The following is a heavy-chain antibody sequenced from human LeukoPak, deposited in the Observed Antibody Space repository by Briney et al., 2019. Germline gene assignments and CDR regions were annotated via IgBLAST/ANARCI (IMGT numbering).Heavy chain of an antibody. CDR3: ARDLEGAETYGMDV. D-gene: IGHD6-19*01. CDR2: IYSGGST. CDR1: GFTVSSNY. V-gene: IGHV3-66*01. J-gene: IGHJ6*02. Sequence: GGSLRLSCAASGFTVSSNYMSWVRQAPGKGLECVSVIYSGGSTYYADSVKGRFTISRDNSKNTLYLQMNSLRAEDTAVYYCARDLEGAETYGMDVWGQGTTVTVSS.